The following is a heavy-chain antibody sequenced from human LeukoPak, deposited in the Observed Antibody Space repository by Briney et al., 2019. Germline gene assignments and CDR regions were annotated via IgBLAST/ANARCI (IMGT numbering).Heavy chain of an antibody. D-gene: IGHD6-19*01. CDR1: GYTFTSYY. CDR2: INPSGSST. J-gene: IGHJ4*02. CDR3: AVDGHSSGWSNFDY. Sequence: ASVKVSCTASGYTFTSYYMHWVRQAPGQGLEWMGIINPSGSSTSYAQKFQGRVTMTRDTSTSTVYMELSSLRSEETGVYFCAVDGHSSGWSNFDYWGQGTRVTVSS. V-gene: IGHV1-46*01.